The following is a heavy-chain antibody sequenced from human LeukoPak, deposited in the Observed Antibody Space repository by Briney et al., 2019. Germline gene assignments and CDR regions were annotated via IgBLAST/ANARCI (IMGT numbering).Heavy chain of an antibody. D-gene: IGHD3-22*01. CDR1: GYSCSDYY. CDR2: ITPDSGVT. Sequence: ASVKVSCKASGYSCSDYYIHWVRQAPGQGLEWMGWITPDSGVTIYAQKFQGKVTMTRDTSISTAYMELSRLRSDDTAVYYCASTYDSSGYWRYAFDIWGQGTIVTVSS. J-gene: IGHJ3*02. V-gene: IGHV1-2*02. CDR3: ASTYDSSGYWRYAFDI.